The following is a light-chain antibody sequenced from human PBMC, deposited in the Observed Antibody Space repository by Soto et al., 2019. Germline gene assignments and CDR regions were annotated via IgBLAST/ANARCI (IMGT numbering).Light chain of an antibody. CDR3: QQYGSALWT. CDR2: GAS. Sequence: EIVLTQSPGTLSLSPGERATLSCRASQSVSSSYSAWFQHKPGQALRLLIYGASSRATGIPDRFSGSGSATDFTLAISRLEPEDFAVYYCQQYGSALWTFGQGTKVDIK. J-gene: IGKJ1*01. V-gene: IGKV3-20*01. CDR1: QSVSSSY.